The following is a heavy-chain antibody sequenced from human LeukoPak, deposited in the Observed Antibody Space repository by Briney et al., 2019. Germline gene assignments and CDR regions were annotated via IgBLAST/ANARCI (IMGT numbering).Heavy chain of an antibody. CDR2: INPSGGST. J-gene: IGHJ4*02. CDR3: ARVPLPYYYDSSGSRAYFDY. Sequence: GASVKVSCKASGYTFTSYYMHWVRQAPGQGLEWMGIINPSGGSTSYAQKFQGRVTMTRDTSISTAYMELSRLRSDDTAVYYCARVPLPYYYDSSGSRAYFDYWGQGTLVTVSS. D-gene: IGHD3-22*01. V-gene: IGHV1-46*01. CDR1: GYTFTSYY.